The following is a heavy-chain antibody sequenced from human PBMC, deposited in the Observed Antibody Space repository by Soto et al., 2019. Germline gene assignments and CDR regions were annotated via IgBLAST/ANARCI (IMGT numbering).Heavy chain of an antibody. J-gene: IGHJ5*02. CDR1: GGSISSSSYY. CDR2: IYYSGST. Sequence: QLQLQESGPGLVKPSETLSLTCTVSGGSISSSSYYWGWIRQPPGKGLEWIGSIYYSGSTYYNPSLKSRVTISVDTSKNQFSLKLSSVTAADTAVYYCARHLTGDYDFWSAGIRVGWFDPWGQGTLVTVSS. V-gene: IGHV4-39*01. CDR3: ARHLTGDYDFWSAGIRVGWFDP. D-gene: IGHD3-3*01.